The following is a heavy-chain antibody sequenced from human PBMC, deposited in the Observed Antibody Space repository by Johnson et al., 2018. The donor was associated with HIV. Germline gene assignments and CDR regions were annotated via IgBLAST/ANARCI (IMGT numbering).Heavy chain of an antibody. CDR1: GFTFDVYA. CDR2: INWNGGSA. CDR3: AKPTVGGSYLDAFDI. J-gene: IGHJ3*02. V-gene: IGHV3-20*04. Sequence: VQLVESGGGVVRPGGSLRLSCAASGFTFDVYAMSWVRQAPGKGLEWVSGINWNGGSADYADSVKGRFTISRDNSKNTLYLQMNSLSAEDTAVYYCAKPTVGGSYLDAFDIWGQGTMVTVSS. D-gene: IGHD1-26*01.